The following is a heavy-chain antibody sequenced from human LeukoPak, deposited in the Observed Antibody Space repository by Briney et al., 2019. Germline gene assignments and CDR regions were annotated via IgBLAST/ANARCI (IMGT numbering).Heavy chain of an antibody. CDR3: AREAGTVVPAAHFDY. J-gene: IGHJ4*02. CDR1: GSTFSSYA. D-gene: IGHD2-2*01. CDR2: ISYDGSNK. Sequence: GRSLRLSYAASGSTFSSYAMHWVRQAPGKGLEWVAVISYDGSNKYYADSVKGRFTISRDNSKNTLYLQMNSLRAEDTAVYYCAREAGTVVPAAHFDYWGQGTLVTVSS. V-gene: IGHV3-30*04.